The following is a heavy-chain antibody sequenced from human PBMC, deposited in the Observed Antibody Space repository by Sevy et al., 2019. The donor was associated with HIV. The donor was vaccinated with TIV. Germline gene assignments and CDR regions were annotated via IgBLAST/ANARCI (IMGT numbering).Heavy chain of an antibody. CDR3: ARGLAALPGYYYGMDV. CDR2: ILYDGSKK. V-gene: IGHV3-33*01. J-gene: IGHJ6*02. CDR1: GFTFSSYG. D-gene: IGHD2-15*01. Sequence: GGSLRLSCAASGFTFSSYGMHWVRQAPGKGLEWVAVILYDGSKKYYADSVKGRLTITRDNSKNTLYLQMSSLTSEDTAVYYCARGLAALPGYYYGMDVWGQGTAVTVSS.